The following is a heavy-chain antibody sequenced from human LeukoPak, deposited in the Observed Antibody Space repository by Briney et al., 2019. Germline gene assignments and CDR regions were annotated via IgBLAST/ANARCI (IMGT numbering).Heavy chain of an antibody. V-gene: IGHV4-59*12. D-gene: IGHD5-24*01. CDR1: GGSISSYY. CDR2: IYHSGST. CDR3: ARDLRVAFGI. Sequence: PSETLSLTCTVSGGSISSYYWSWIRQPPGKGLEWIGSIYHSGSTYYNPSLKSRVTISVDTSKNQFSLKLSSVTAADTAVYYCARDLRVAFGIWGQGTMVTVSS. J-gene: IGHJ3*02.